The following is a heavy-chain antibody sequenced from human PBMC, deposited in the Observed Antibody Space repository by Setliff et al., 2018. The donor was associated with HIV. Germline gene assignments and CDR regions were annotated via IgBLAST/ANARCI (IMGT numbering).Heavy chain of an antibody. J-gene: IGHJ4*02. CDR3: AQLGMVDDFDY. CDR1: GDSVSSRSYY. D-gene: IGHD1-1*01. V-gene: IGHV4-61*03. CDR2: IYYSGST. Sequence: SETLSLTCTVSGDSVSSRSYYWSWIRQPPGKGLEWIGYIYYSGSTNYNPSLKSRVTISVDTSKNHFSLKLRAVTAADTAVYYCAQLGMVDDFDYWGQGTRVTVSS.